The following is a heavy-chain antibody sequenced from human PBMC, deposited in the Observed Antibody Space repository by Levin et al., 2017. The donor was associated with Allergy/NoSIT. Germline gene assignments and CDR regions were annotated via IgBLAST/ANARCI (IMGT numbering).Heavy chain of an antibody. D-gene: IGHD2-2*01. CDR2: VYTGGAT. V-gene: IGHV4-61*02. Sequence: ASETLSLTCTVSGGSIRDGSYYWGWIRQPAGKGLEWIGRVYTGGATNFNPSLKSRVTISIDTSKNQFSLMLTSVTAADTAVYYCARQGTALLPAVHHNFYYYYMDVWGRGPTVTVSS. CDR3: ARQGTALLPAVHHNFYYYYMDV. CDR1: GGSIRDGSYY. J-gene: IGHJ6*03.